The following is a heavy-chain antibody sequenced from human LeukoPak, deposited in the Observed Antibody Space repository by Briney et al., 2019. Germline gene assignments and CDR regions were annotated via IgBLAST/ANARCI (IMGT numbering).Heavy chain of an antibody. J-gene: IGHJ4*02. CDR3: ARISVHYGDLFDC. V-gene: IGHV3-7*05. CDR1: GFPFDTYW. CDR2: IKHDESEE. D-gene: IGHD4-17*01. Sequence: PGGSLRLSCAASGFPFDTYWMSWVCQAPGKGLEWVANIKHDESEESYVDSVKGRFTISRDNAQKSLYLQMKSLRAEDTAVYYCARISVHYGDLFDCWGQGTLVTVSS.